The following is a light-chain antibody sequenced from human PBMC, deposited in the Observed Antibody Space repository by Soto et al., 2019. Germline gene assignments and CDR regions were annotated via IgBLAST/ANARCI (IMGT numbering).Light chain of an antibody. J-gene: IGKJ1*01. CDR2: DAS. Sequence: ESITMTSPASQSISSWLAWYQQKPGKAPKLLIYDASSLESGVPSRFSGSQSGSEFSLGIPTEQLYGSTTYSAQLQGEFGRGTKVDIK. V-gene: IGKV1-5*01. CDR3: QLQGE. CDR1: QSISSW.